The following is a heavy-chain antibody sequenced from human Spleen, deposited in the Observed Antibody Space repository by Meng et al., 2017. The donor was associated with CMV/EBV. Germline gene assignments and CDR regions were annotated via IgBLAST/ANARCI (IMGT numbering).Heavy chain of an antibody. CDR1: GYIFTDYY. V-gene: IGHV1-46*04. D-gene: IGHD1-26*01. Sequence: ASVKVSCKASGYIFTDYYIHWVRQAPGQGLDWMGYLDPTFASPTYAQHLQGRITITTDESTSTTYMEISSLRVEDTAVYYCARDLGARAPFDIWGQGTLVTVSS. J-gene: IGHJ3*02. CDR3: ARDLGARAPFDI. CDR2: LDPTFASP.